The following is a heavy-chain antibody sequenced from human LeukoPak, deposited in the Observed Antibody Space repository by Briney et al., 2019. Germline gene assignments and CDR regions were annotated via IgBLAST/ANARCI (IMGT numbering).Heavy chain of an antibody. D-gene: IGHD3/OR15-3a*01. Sequence: GRSLRLSCAASGFTFSSYAMHWVRQAPGKGLEWVAVISYDGSNKYYADSVKGRFTISRDNSKNTLYLQMNSLRAEDTAVYYCAREWDFMFLFSGRARGMDVGGKGTTVTVSS. CDR3: AREWDFMFLFSGRARGMDV. J-gene: IGHJ6*04. V-gene: IGHV3-30-3*01. CDR2: ISYDGSNK. CDR1: GFTFSSYA.